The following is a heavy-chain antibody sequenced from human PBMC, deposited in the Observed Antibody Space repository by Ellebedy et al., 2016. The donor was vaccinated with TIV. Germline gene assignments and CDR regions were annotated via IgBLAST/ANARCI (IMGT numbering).Heavy chain of an antibody. D-gene: IGHD4-23*01. Sequence: MPLETLSLTCSVSGGSIATGSYYWAWPRNPLRQGLEWLASIFYTGVTYYNSSLASRLTISVDTSKNQFSLQLRSVTVADSALYYCARQIGGYGGRFDPWGQGARVTVSS. V-gene: IGHV4-39*01. CDR2: IFYTGVT. J-gene: IGHJ5*02. CDR1: GGSIATGSYY. CDR3: ARQIGGYGGRFDP.